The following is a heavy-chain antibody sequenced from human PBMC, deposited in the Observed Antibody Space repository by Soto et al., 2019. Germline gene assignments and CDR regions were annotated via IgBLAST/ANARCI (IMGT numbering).Heavy chain of an antibody. CDR2: INPSGGST. Sequence: QVQLVQSGAEVKKPGASVKVSCKASGYTFTSYYMHWVRQAPGQGLEWMGIINPSGGSTSYAQKFQGRVTMTRDTSTSTVYMELSSLRSEDTAVYYCARSDIVVVVAATPGDYWCQGTLVTVSS. V-gene: IGHV1-46*01. CDR3: ARSDIVVVVAATPGDY. J-gene: IGHJ4*02. D-gene: IGHD2-15*01. CDR1: GYTFTSYY.